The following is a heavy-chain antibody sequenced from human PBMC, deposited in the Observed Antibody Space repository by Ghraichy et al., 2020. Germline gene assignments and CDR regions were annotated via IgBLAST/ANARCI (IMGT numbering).Heavy chain of an antibody. J-gene: IGHJ6*02. CDR1: GFTFSSYG. V-gene: IGHV3-33*01. Sequence: GGSLRLSCAASGFTFSSYGLHWVRQPPGKGLEWVAIIWYDGSNKYYADSVKGRFTISRDNSRNTLYLQMNSLRAEDTAVYYCAREKYYDFWSAYSQNYYYHGMDVWGQGTTVTVSS. D-gene: IGHD3-3*01. CDR2: IWYDGSNK. CDR3: AREKYYDFWSAYSQNYYYHGMDV.